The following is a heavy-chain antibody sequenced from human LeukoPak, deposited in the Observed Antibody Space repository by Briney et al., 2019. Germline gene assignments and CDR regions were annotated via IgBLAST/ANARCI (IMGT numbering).Heavy chain of an antibody. CDR1: GGSFSGYY. CDR2: INHRGSA. V-gene: IGHV4-34*01. CDR3: AGEIAVSATPFDY. Sequence: SETLSLTCAVYGGSFSGYYWSWIRQPPGKGLEWIGEINHRGSANYNPSLKSRVTISVDTAKNQFSLKLSSVTAADTAVYYCAGEIAVSATPFDYWGQGALVTVSS. J-gene: IGHJ4*02. D-gene: IGHD6-19*01.